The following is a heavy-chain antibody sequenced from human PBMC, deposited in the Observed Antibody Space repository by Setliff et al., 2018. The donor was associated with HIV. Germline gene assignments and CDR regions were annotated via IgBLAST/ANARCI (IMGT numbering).Heavy chain of an antibody. CDR2: MSPNNENA. CDR1: GYTFTSRH. J-gene: IGHJ4*02. V-gene: IGHV1-8*03. Sequence: ASVKVSCKASGYTFTSRHINWVRQATGQGLEWMGWMSPNNENAGFAQKFQGRVTFTSNTSISTAYMELNSLTYEDTAVYYCARGVDAGYDYWGQGTLVTVSS. CDR3: ARGVDAGYDY. D-gene: IGHD2-2*03.